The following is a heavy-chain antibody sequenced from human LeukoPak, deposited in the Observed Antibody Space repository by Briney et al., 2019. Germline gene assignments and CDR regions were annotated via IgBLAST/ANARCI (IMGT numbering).Heavy chain of an antibody. CDR3: ARLRAAAGLSYVLDY. J-gene: IGHJ4*02. CDR1: GFTFSSYS. Sequence: NPGTSLRLSCAASGFTFSSYSMNWVRQAPGKGLEWVSSISSSSSYIYYADSVKGRFTISRDNAKNSLYLQMNSLRAEDTAVYYCARLRAAAGLSYVLDYWGQGTLVTVSS. CDR2: ISSSSSYI. V-gene: IGHV3-21*01. D-gene: IGHD6-13*01.